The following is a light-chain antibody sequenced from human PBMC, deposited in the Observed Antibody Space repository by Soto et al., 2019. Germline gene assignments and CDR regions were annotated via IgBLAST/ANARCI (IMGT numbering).Light chain of an antibody. CDR1: TSDFVDSKY. Sequence: QSVLTQPRSVSGSPGQSVTISCTGTTSDFVDSKYVSWYQLHPVKAPKLIIYDVSQRPSGVPARSSGSKSGDTASLTISGLQTEDEADYYCCLYADSFTFGGGTKVTVL. CDR3: CLYADSFT. CDR2: DVS. V-gene: IGLV2-11*01. J-gene: IGLJ2*01.